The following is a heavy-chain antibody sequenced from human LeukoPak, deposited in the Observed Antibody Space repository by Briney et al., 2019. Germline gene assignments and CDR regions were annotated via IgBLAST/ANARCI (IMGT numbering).Heavy chain of an antibody. CDR1: GYTLTELS. Sequence: ASVKVSCKVSGYTLTELSMHWLRQAPGKGLEWMGGFDPEDGETIYAQKFQGRVTMTEDTSTDTAYMELSSLRSDDTAVYYCARPPRTSGWYLNCFDPWGQGTLVTVSS. CDR2: FDPEDGET. CDR3: ARPPRTSGWYLNCFDP. J-gene: IGHJ5*02. D-gene: IGHD6-19*01. V-gene: IGHV1-24*01.